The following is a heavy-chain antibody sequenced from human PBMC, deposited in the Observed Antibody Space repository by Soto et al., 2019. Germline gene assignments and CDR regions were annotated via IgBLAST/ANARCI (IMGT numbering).Heavy chain of an antibody. Sequence: QLQQWGAGLLKPSETLSLTCVVSGGSFSTYYYNWIRQSPGKGLEWIGEINHSGNNNYSPSLKSRVTMSLDTSKNQFSLKLTSVTAVDTAVYYCARGGSNDWQVALDIWGQGTMVTVSS. J-gene: IGHJ3*02. D-gene: IGHD3-9*01. V-gene: IGHV4-34*01. CDR1: GGSFSTYY. CDR2: INHSGNN. CDR3: ARGGSNDWQVALDI.